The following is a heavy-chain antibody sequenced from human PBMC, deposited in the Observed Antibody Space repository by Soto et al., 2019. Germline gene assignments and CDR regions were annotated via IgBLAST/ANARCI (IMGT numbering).Heavy chain of an antibody. V-gene: IGHV4-39*01. CDR1: GESISSSSYY. D-gene: IGHD2-21*02. CDR3: ARQRTTVVTQAYFDH. CDR2: IYYSGRT. Sequence: SETMSLTCIVSGESISSSSYYWGWIRQPPGKGLEWIGSIYYSGRTYYNPSFKGRVTISIDTSKNQFSLKLSSVTATDTAVYYCARQRTTVVTQAYFDHWGQGALVTVSS. J-gene: IGHJ4*02.